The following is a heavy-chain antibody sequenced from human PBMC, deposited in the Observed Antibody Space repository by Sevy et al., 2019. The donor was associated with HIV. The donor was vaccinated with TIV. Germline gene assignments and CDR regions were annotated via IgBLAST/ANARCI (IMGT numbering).Heavy chain of an antibody. V-gene: IGHV3-30*18. CDR2: ISYDGSNK. D-gene: IGHD6-6*01. CDR3: ANGGRWMYSSSPYYYYYGMDV. CDR1: AFTFSSYG. J-gene: IGHJ6*02. Sequence: GGSLRLSCAASAFTFSSYGMHWVRQAPGKGLEWVAVISYDGSNKYYADSVKGRFTISRDNSKNTLYLQMNSLRAEDTAVYYCANGGRWMYSSSPYYYYYGMDVWGQGTTVTVSS.